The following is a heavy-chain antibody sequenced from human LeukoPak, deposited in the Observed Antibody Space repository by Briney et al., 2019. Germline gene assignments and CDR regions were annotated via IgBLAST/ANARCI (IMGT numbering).Heavy chain of an antibody. V-gene: IGHV3-30-3*01. J-gene: IGHJ4*02. D-gene: IGHD3-10*01. CDR2: ISSDGTTE. Sequence: GGSLRLSCAGSGFTFASYAVHWVRQAPGKRLEWVAFISSDGTTEHYRGSVKGRFTLSRDNSKNTVSLQMNSLGTEDTAVYSCARGRDSGSFIIDYWGQGTLVTVSS. CDR1: GFTFASYA. CDR3: ARGRDSGSFIIDY.